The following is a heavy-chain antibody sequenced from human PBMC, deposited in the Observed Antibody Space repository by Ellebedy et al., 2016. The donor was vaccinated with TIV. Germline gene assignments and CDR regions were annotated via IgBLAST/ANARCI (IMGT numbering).Heavy chain of an antibody. D-gene: IGHD4-17*01. V-gene: IGHV3-23*01. CDR3: ARDLSTTVTTSRYYYYYGMDV. Sequence: GESLKISCAASGFTFSSYAMSWVRQAPGKGLEWVSSISDSGGSTSYADSVRGRFTISRDNSKNTLYLQMNSLRVEDTAVYYCARDLSTTVTTSRYYYYYGMDVWGQGTTVTVSS. CDR1: GFTFSSYA. J-gene: IGHJ6*02. CDR2: ISDSGGST.